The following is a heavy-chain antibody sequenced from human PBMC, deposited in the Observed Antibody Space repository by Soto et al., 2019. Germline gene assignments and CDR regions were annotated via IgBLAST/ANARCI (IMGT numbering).Heavy chain of an antibody. CDR2: IIPILGIA. CDR3: ARVFSSSWYGGWFDP. Sequence: QVQLVQSGAEVKKPGSSVKVSCKASGGTFSSYTISWVRQAPGQGLEWMGRIIPILGIANYAQKFQGRVTITADKATSTAEMELSSLRSEDTAVYYCARVFSSSWYGGWFDPWGQGTLVTGSS. J-gene: IGHJ5*02. D-gene: IGHD6-13*01. V-gene: IGHV1-69*02. CDR1: GGTFSSYT.